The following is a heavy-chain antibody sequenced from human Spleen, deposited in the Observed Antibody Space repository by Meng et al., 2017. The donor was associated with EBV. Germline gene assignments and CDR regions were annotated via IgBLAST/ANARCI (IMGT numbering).Heavy chain of an antibody. CDR2: VNPDTGGT. V-gene: IGHV1-2*06. Sequence: QVQLVQSGVEVNKPGSSVTAPCKASGGTFSTYAISWVRQAPGQGLEWMGRVNPDTGGTVYAQKFQGRVTMTADTSISTAYMELRSLGSDDTAVFYCATTVSDYFDSPPDYWGQGTLVTVSS. CDR3: ATTVSDYFDSPPDY. J-gene: IGHJ4*02. CDR1: GGTFSTYA. D-gene: IGHD3-22*01.